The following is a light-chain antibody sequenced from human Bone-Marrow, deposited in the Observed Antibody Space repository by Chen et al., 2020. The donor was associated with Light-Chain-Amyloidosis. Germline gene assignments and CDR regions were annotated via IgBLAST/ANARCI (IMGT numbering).Light chain of an antibody. CDR3: QVWDRSSDRPV. CDR2: DDS. J-gene: IGLJ3*02. CDR1: NIGSTR. Sequence: SYVLTQPSSVSVAPGQTATIACGGNNIGSTRVHWYQQTPGQAPLLVVNDDSDRPSGIPERLSGSNSGNTATLTISRVEAGDEADYYCQVWDRSSDRPVFGGGTKLTVL. V-gene: IGLV3-21*02.